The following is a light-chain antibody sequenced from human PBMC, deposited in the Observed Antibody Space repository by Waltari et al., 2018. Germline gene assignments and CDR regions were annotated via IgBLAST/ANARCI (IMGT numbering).Light chain of an antibody. Sequence: IVLTQSAGTLSLSPGESATLSCRASQNVGRSLVWYQQEPGQAPRLLIYDTSTSATGIPDRVSGSGSGTDFILTIARLEPEDFAVYYCQHNVRLPVTFGQGTKVEI. CDR3: QHNVRLPVT. CDR1: QNVGRS. J-gene: IGKJ1*01. CDR2: DTS. V-gene: IGKV3-20*01.